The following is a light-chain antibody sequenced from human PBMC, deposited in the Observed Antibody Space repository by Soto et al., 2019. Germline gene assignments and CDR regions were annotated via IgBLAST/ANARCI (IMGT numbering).Light chain of an antibody. V-gene: IGKV3-20*01. J-gene: IGKJ1*01. CDR2: GSS. CDR3: QQYGSSSGT. CDR1: QSVSSSY. Sequence: EIVLTQSPGTLSLSPGERTTLSCRARQSVSSSYLAWYQQKPGQAPRLLIDGSSSRATGIPDRFSGSGSGTDFTLTITRLEPDDFEQSYCQQYGSSSGTFGRRTEVDIK.